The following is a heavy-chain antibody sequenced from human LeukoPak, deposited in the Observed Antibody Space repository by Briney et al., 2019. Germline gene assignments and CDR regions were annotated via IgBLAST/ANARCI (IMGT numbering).Heavy chain of an antibody. D-gene: IGHD1-26*01. V-gene: IGHV3-30-3*01. Sequence: GGSLRLSCAASGFTFSSYATHWVRQAPGKGLEWVAVISYDGSNKYYADSVKGRFTISRDNAKNSLYLQMNSLRVEDTAVYYCAKGGSGTYFLDYWGQGTLVTVSS. CDR3: AKGGSGTYFLDY. CDR1: GFTFSSYA. CDR2: ISYDGSNK. J-gene: IGHJ4*02.